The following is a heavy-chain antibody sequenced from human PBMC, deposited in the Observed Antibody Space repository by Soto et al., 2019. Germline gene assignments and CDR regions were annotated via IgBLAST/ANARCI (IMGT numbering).Heavy chain of an antibody. CDR1: GGSFSGYY. J-gene: IGHJ6*02. CDR2: INHSGST. Sequence: SETLSLTCAVYGGSFSGYYWSWIRQPPGKGLEWIGEINHSGSTNYNPSLKSRVTISVDTSKNQFSLKLSSVTAADTAVYYCARGRRSYDSSGSKLVAYYYGMDVWGQGTTVTVSS. V-gene: IGHV4-34*01. D-gene: IGHD3-22*01. CDR3: ARGRRSYDSSGSKLVAYYYGMDV.